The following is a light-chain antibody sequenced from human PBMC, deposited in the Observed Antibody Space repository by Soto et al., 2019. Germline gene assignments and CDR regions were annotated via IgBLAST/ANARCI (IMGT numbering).Light chain of an antibody. CDR3: QQYGSSPS. CDR2: GAS. J-gene: IGKJ3*01. V-gene: IGKV3-20*01. CDR1: QSVGSSY. Sequence: EIVMTQSPATLSVSPGERATLSCRASQSVGSSYLAWYQQKPGQAPRLLIYGASSRATGIPDRFSGSGSGTDFTLTISRLEPEDFAVYYCQQYGSSPSFGPGTKVDIK.